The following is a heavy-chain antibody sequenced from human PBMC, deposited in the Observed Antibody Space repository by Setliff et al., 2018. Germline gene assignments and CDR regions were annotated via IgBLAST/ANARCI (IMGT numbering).Heavy chain of an antibody. V-gene: IGHV3-23*03. J-gene: IGHJ5*02. Sequence: GGSLRLSCAVSGFTVSAYAMSWVRQAPGKGLEWVSVIYSGARSTFYTDSVKGRFTISRDSSKNTLYLQMNSLRAEDTAVYYCAKDPNGDFFGAFDTWGEGALVTVSS. D-gene: IGHD4-17*01. CDR2: IYSGARST. CDR3: AKDPNGDFFGAFDT. CDR1: GFTVSAYA.